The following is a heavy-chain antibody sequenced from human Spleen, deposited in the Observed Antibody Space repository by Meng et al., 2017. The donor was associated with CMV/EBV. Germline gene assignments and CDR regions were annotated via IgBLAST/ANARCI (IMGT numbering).Heavy chain of an antibody. CDR2: IYPGDSDT. Sequence: GESLKISCQASGYTFTSYWIGWVRQTPGKGLEWMGIIYPGDSDTRYSPSFQGQVTISADKSISTAYLQWSSLKASDTAMYYCARLSAATSHSDAFDIWGQGTMVTVSS. J-gene: IGHJ3*02. CDR1: GYTFTSYW. CDR3: ARLSAATSHSDAFDI. V-gene: IGHV5-51*01. D-gene: IGHD2-2*01.